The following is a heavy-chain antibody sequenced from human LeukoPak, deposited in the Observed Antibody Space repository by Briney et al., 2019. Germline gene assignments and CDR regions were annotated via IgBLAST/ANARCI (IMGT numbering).Heavy chain of an antibody. CDR3: ARGYYGSGTYRAMDV. Sequence: PGGSLRLSCAASGLAFSSYAMNWVRQAPGKGLEWVSYISSSGDTIYYADSVKGRFTISRDNAKNSLYPQMSSLRAEDTAVYYCARGYYGSGTYRAMDVWGQGTTVTVSS. CDR2: ISSSGDTI. CDR1: GLAFSSYA. D-gene: IGHD3-10*01. V-gene: IGHV3-48*01. J-gene: IGHJ6*02.